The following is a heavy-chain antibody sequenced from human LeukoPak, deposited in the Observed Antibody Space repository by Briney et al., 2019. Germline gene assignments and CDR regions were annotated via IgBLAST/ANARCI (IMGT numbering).Heavy chain of an antibody. Sequence: GGSLRLSCAASGFTFSDYYMSWIRQAPRKGLEWVSYISSSGSTIYYADSVKGRFTISRDNSKNTLYLQMNSLRAEDTAVYYCAKDPRVGYYGSSGYLDRWGQGTLVTVSS. D-gene: IGHD3-22*01. CDR3: AKDPRVGYYGSSGYLDR. V-gene: IGHV3-11*01. J-gene: IGHJ5*02. CDR1: GFTFSDYY. CDR2: ISSSGSTI.